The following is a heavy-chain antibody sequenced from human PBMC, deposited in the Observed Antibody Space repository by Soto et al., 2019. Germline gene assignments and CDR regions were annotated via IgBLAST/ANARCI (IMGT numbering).Heavy chain of an antibody. CDR3: ARTPFQASYYDFWSGFFDY. CDR2: IYSGGST. Sequence: GGSLRLSCASSGFTVSSNYMSWVRQAPGKGLEGVSVIYSGGSTYYADSVKGRFTISRDNSKNTLYLQMNSLRAEDTAVYYCARTPFQASYYDFWSGFFDYWGQGTLVTVSS. J-gene: IGHJ4*02. CDR1: GFTVSSNY. V-gene: IGHV3-53*01. D-gene: IGHD3-3*01.